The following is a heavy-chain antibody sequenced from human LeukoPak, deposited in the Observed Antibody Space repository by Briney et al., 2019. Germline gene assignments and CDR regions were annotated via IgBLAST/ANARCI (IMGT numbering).Heavy chain of an antibody. Sequence: GGSLRLSCAASGFTFSSYWMHWVRQAPGKGLVWVSRINSDGSSTNYADSVKGRFTIPRDNAKNTLYLQMNSLRAEDTAVYYCARDRGEYYFDYWGQGTLVTVSS. CDR3: ARDRGEYYFDY. CDR2: INSDGSST. J-gene: IGHJ4*02. V-gene: IGHV3-74*01. CDR1: GFTFSSYW. D-gene: IGHD3-10*01.